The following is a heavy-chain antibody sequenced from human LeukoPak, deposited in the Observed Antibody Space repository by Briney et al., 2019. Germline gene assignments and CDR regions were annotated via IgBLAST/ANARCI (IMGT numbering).Heavy chain of an antibody. J-gene: IGHJ4*02. CDR3: ARARNFWSGYPVFFDS. D-gene: IGHD3-3*01. CDR2: ISTTGETT. V-gene: IGHV3-64*01. CDR1: GFIFNSYA. Sequence: GGSLRLSCAASGFIFNSYAMTWVRQSPGKGLQYVSAISTTGETTYYANPLQDRFTVSRDNSKKTLYLQMGSLRPEDTAVYFCARARNFWSGYPVFFDSWGRGILVTVSS.